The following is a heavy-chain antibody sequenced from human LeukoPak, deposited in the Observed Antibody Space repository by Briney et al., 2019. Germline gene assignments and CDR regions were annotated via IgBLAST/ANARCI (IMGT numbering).Heavy chain of an antibody. Sequence: PSETLSLTCSVSGGSVSRAYYSWGWIRQPPGKRLEWIGSIDYRGGTHFSPSLESRVTISVDTSQNQFSLRLMPVTAADTGVYYCARQELWFRSWGQGTLVTVSS. CDR1: GGSVSRAYYS. CDR3: ARQELWFRS. J-gene: IGHJ4*02. CDR2: IDYRGGT. D-gene: IGHD3-16*01. V-gene: IGHV4-39*01.